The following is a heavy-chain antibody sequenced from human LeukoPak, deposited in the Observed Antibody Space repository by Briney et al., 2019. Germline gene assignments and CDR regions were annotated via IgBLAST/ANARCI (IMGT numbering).Heavy chain of an antibody. Sequence: ASVKLSCKASGYTFSSYDTNWVRQATGQRLEWMGGMNPNSGNTGYTQKLQGRVTMTRNTSISTAYMELRSLRSEDAAVYYCARVLWFGELGFYHWGQGTLVTVSS. CDR1: GYTFSSYD. J-gene: IGHJ4*02. CDR3: ARVLWFGELGFYH. V-gene: IGHV1-8*01. D-gene: IGHD3-10*01. CDR2: MNPNSGNT.